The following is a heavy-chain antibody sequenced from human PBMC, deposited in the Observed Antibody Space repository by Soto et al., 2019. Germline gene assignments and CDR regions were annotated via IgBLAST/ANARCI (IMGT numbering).Heavy chain of an antibody. J-gene: IGHJ4*02. CDR3: AIDSSNSVLDY. V-gene: IGHV1-69*01. CDR2: IIPIFGTA. D-gene: IGHD5-18*01. Sequence: QVQLVQSWAEVKKPGSSVKVSCKASGGIFSSYAISWVRQAPGKGLEWMGGIIPIFGTANYAQKFQGRVTITADESTSTAYMELSSLRSEDTAVYYCAIDSSNSVLDYWGQGTLVTVSS. CDR1: GGIFSSYA.